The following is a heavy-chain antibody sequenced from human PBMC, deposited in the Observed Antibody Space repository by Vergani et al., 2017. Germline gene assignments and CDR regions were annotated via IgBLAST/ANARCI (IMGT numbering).Heavy chain of an antibody. CDR1: GGSISPYY. D-gene: IGHD2-15*01. J-gene: IGHJ4*02. CDR2: IYTSGST. CDR3: ARGSCLGGSCYKPLFDY. Sequence: QVQLQESGPGLVKPSETLSLTCIVSGGSISPYYWSWIRQPAGKGLEWIGRIYTSGSTNYNPSLKSRVTMSEDTSKNQFSLILTSVTAADTAVYFCARGSCLGGSCYKPLFDYWGQGILVTVSS. V-gene: IGHV4-4*07.